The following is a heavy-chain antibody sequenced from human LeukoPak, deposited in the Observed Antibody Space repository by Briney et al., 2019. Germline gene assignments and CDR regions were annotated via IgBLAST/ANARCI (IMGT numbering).Heavy chain of an antibody. V-gene: IGHV3-53*01. D-gene: IGHD4-17*01. CDR2: IYTGGNT. CDR1: GFTVSATY. Sequence: PGGSLRLSCAASGFTVSATYMNWVRQAPGKGLEWVSIIYTGGNTYYADSVKGRFTISRDISKNTLYLQMNSLRAEDTAVYYCVRGTVTAPDYWGQGTLVTVSS. CDR3: VRGTVTAPDY. J-gene: IGHJ4*02.